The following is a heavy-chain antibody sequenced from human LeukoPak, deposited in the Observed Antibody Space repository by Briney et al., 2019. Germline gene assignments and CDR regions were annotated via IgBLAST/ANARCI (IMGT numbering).Heavy chain of an antibody. D-gene: IGHD3-10*01. CDR1: GFTFSTCS. CDR2: IIHSSTTT. CDR3: ARDPHYYGSGSDTSGIRLNDY. J-gene: IGHJ4*02. Sequence: PGGSLRLSCAVSGFTFSTCSMNWVRQAPGKGLEWISYIIHSSTTTYYADSVKGRFTISRDNAKNSLYLQMNSLRAEDTAIYYCARDPHYYGSGSDTSGIRLNDYWGQGTLVTVSS. V-gene: IGHV3-48*04.